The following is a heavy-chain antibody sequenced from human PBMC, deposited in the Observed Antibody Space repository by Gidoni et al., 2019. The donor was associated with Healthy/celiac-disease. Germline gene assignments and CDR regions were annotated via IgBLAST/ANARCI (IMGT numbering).Heavy chain of an antibody. CDR2: IIPILGIA. CDR3: ARDMGGLGGFDY. CDR1: GGTFSSYA. V-gene: IGHV1-69*09. Sequence: QVQLVQSGAEVKKPGSSVKVSCKASGGTFSSYASSWVRQAPGQGLEWRGRIIPILGIANYAQKFQGRVTITADKSTSTAYMELSSLRSEDTAVYYCARDMGGLGGFDYWGQGTLVTVSS. J-gene: IGHJ4*02. D-gene: IGHD3-16*01.